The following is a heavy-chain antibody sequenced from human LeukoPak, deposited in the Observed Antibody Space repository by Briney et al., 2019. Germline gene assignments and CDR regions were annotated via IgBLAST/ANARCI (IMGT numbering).Heavy chain of an antibody. CDR3: ARGGYNWFDP. D-gene: IGHD3-16*01. J-gene: IGHJ5*02. V-gene: IGHV4-59*01. CDR2: IYYSGST. Sequence: PSETLPLTCTVSGGSISSYYWSWIRQPPGKGLEWIGYIYYSGSTNYNPSLKSRVTISVGTSKNQFSLKLGSVTAADTAVYYCARGGYNWFDPWGQGTLVTVSS. CDR1: GGSISSYY.